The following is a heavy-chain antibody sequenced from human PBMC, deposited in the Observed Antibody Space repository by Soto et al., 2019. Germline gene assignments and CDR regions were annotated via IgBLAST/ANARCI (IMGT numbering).Heavy chain of an antibody. D-gene: IGHD6-13*01. Sequence: SVKVSCKASGGTFSSYAISWVRQAPGQGLEWMGGIIPICGTANYAQKFQGRVTITADESTSTAYMELSSLRSEDTAVYYCAREPPRIAAADYSGMDVWGQGTTVTVSS. CDR2: IIPICGTA. CDR3: AREPPRIAAADYSGMDV. V-gene: IGHV1-69*13. CDR1: GGTFSSYA. J-gene: IGHJ6*02.